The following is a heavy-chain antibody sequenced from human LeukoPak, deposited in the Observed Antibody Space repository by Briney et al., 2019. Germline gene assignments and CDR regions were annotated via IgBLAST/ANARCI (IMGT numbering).Heavy chain of an antibody. J-gene: IGHJ4*02. D-gene: IGHD3-10*01. V-gene: IGHV3-23*01. CDR2: ISGSGGST. CDR3: ANRGWFGEPHDY. CDR1: GFTFSSYA. Sequence: GGPLSLLCAASGFTFSSYAMSWLRQAPGKGLECVSAISGSGGSTYYADSVKGRFTISRDNSKNTLYLQMNSLRAEDTAVYYCANRGWFGEPHDYWGQGTLVTVSS.